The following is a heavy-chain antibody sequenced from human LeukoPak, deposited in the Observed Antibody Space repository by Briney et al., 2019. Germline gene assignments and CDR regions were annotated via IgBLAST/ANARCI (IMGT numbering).Heavy chain of an antibody. V-gene: IGHV1-18*01. CDR1: GYTFTSYG. CDR3: ASPLDSNSGYYTHALDAFDI. CDR2: ISAYNGNT. D-gene: IGHD3-22*01. Sequence: GASVKVSCKASGYTFTSYGISWVRQAPGQGLEWMGWISAYNGNTNYAQKLQGRVTMTTDTSTSTAYMELSSLRSEDTAVYYCASPLDSNSGYYTHALDAFDIWGQGTMVTVSS. J-gene: IGHJ3*02.